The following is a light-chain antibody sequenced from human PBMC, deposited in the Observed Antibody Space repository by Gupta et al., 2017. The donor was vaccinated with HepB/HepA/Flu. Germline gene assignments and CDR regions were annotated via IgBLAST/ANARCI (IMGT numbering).Light chain of an antibody. Sequence: ETVMTQSPATLSVSPGERATLSCRASQSVSSKLAWYQQKPGQAPRLVIHSASTRATGIPARFSGSGSGTEFTLTISSRQSEDFALYYCQQYSNWPPITFGGGTKVEIK. CDR1: QSVSSK. J-gene: IGKJ4*01. CDR3: QQYSNWPPIT. CDR2: SAS. V-gene: IGKV3-15*01.